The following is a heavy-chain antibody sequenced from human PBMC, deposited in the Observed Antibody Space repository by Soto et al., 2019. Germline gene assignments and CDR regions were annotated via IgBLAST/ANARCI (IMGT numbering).Heavy chain of an antibody. J-gene: IGHJ4*02. V-gene: IGHV3-33*01. CDR1: GFTFSSYG. CDR2: IWYDGSKK. D-gene: IGHD3-10*01. CDR3: ARDPARITMVRGDFDY. Sequence: QVQLVESGGGVVQPGRSLRLSCAASGFTFSSYGMHWVRQAPGKGLEWVAVIWYDGSKKYYADSVKGRFTISRDNSKNTLYLQMNILRAEDTAVYYCARDPARITMVRGDFDYWGQGTLVTVSS.